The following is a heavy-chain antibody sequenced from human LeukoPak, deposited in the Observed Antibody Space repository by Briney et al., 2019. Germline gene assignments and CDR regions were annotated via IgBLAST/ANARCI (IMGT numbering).Heavy chain of an antibody. Sequence: PGGSLRLSCVASGFSFSSYSINWVRQAPGKGLEWVSSISNTGDYIHYADSVKGRFTISRDNAKNSLSLQVSSLRAEDTAVYYCARVTGGSPINYFYYMDVWGQGTTVTVSS. CDR1: GFSFSSYS. J-gene: IGHJ6*02. CDR2: ISNTGDYI. V-gene: IGHV3-21*01. CDR3: ARVTGGSPINYFYYMDV. D-gene: IGHD3-10*01.